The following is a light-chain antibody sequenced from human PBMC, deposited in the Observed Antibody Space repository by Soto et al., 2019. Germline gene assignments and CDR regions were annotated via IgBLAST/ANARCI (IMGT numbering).Light chain of an antibody. CDR3: QQFGTSPYT. CDR1: QTVSNIY. CDR2: ETS. J-gene: IGKJ2*01. V-gene: IGKV3-20*01. Sequence: EILLTQSPGTLSLSPGDRATLSCRASQTVSNIYLVWYQQRPGQAPRLLIYETSIRASGIPDRFSGSGSRTDFTLTISRLEPEDFAVYWCQQFGTSPYTFGQGTKVEIK.